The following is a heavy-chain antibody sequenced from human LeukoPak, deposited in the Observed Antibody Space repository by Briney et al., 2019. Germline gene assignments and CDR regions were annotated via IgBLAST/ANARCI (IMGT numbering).Heavy chain of an antibody. J-gene: IGHJ4*02. V-gene: IGHV3-21*01. CDR3: ARERTSSSWYEFDY. Sequence: GGSLRLSWAASGFTFSSYSMNWVRQAPGKGLEWVSSIRSSSSYIYYADSVKGRFTISRDNAKNSLYLQMNSLRAEDTAVYYCARERTSSSWYEFDYWGQGTLVTVSS. CDR1: GFTFSSYS. CDR2: IRSSSSYI. D-gene: IGHD6-13*01.